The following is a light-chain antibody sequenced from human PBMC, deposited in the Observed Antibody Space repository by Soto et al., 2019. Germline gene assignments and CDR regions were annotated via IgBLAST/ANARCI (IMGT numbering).Light chain of an antibody. CDR1: SSNIGGNS. CDR2: DDD. CDR3: GSWDSSLSAYV. J-gene: IGLJ1*01. Sequence: QSVLTQPPSVSAARGQRVTISWSGSSSNIGGNSVFWYQQLPGTAPKLLIYDDDKRPSGIPDRFSGSKSGTSATLGITGFQTGDEADYYCGSWDSSLSAYVFGTGTKVTVL. V-gene: IGLV1-51*01.